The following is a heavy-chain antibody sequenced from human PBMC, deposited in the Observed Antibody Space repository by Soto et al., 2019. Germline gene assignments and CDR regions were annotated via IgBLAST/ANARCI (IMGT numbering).Heavy chain of an antibody. D-gene: IGHD6-13*01. CDR3: ARVNSAAAGFDY. Sequence: AAVKVSCKASGGTFSSYAISWVRQAPGQGLEWMGWINPNSGGTNYAQKFQGWVTMTRDTSISTAYMELSRLRSDDTAVYYCARVNSAAAGFDYWGQGTLVTVSS. CDR2: INPNSGGT. V-gene: IGHV1-2*04. CDR1: GGTFSSYA. J-gene: IGHJ4*02.